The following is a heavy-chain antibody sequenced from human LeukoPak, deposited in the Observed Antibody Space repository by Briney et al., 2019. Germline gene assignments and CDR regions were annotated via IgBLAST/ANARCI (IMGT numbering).Heavy chain of an antibody. CDR3: ARVAVSDAFDI. CDR2: ISSSSSYI. CDR1: GFTFSSYS. V-gene: IGHV3-21*01. J-gene: IGHJ3*02. Sequence: GGSLRLSCAASGFTFSSYSMNWVRQAPGKGLEWVSSISSSSSYIYYADSVKGRFTISRDNAKNSLYLQMNSLRAEDTAVYYCARVAVSDAFDIWGQGTMVTVSS. D-gene: IGHD2-8*01.